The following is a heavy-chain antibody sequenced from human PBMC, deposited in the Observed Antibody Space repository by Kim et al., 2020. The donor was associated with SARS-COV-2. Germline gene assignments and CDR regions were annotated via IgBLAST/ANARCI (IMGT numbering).Heavy chain of an antibody. CDR3: ARLGTSSSWGGGASDWFDP. V-gene: IGHV5-10-1*01. Sequence: GESLKISCKGSGYSFTSYWISWVRQMPGKGLEWMGRIDPSDSYTNYSPSFQGHVTISADKSISTAYLQWSSLKASDTAMYYCARLGTSSSWGGGASDWFDPWGQGTLVTVSS. D-gene: IGHD6-13*01. CDR2: IDPSDSYT. CDR1: GYSFTSYW. J-gene: IGHJ5*02.